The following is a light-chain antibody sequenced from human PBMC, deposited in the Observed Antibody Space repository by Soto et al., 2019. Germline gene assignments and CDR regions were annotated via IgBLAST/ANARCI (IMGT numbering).Light chain of an antibody. Sequence: EVVLTQSPGTLSLSPGERATLSCRASQSVSSSFLAWYQHKPGQAPRLLIYGASSRATGIPDRFSGSGSGTDFTLTINRLEPEDFAVYYCQHYGTSPLPFGGGTKVDI. J-gene: IGKJ4*01. CDR2: GAS. V-gene: IGKV3-20*01. CDR3: QHYGTSPLP. CDR1: QSVSSSF.